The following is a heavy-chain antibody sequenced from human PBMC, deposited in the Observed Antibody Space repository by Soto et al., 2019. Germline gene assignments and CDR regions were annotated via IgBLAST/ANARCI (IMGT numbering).Heavy chain of an antibody. CDR3: ARDNLLLTVTTGYYGMDV. CDR1: GFTFSSYG. D-gene: IGHD4-17*01. V-gene: IGHV3-33*01. CDR2: IWYDGSNK. J-gene: IGHJ6*02. Sequence: GGSLRLSCAASGFTFSSYGMHWVRQAPGKGLEWVAVIWYDGSNKYYADSVKGRFTISRDNSKNTLYLKMNSLRAEDTAVYYCARDNLLLTVTTGYYGMDVWGQGTTVTVSS.